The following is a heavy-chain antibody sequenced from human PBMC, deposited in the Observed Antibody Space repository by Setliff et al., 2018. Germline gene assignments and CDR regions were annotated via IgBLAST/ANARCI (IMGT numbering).Heavy chain of an antibody. J-gene: IGHJ6*02. CDR2: IYHNGNT. Sequence: PSETVLTCTVSGGSISPYFWSWIRQSPGKGLEWIGYIYHNGNTNFNPSLKTRVTMSVDTSKNQFALNLRSVTAADSAVYYCARDRTAYSYGLDVWGQGTTVTVSS. V-gene: IGHV4-59*01. D-gene: IGHD5-18*01. CDR3: ARDRTAYSYGLDV. CDR1: GGSISPYF.